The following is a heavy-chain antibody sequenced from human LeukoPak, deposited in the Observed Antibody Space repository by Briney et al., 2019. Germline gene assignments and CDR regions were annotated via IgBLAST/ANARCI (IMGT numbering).Heavy chain of an antibody. V-gene: IGHV3-23*01. J-gene: IGHJ4*02. CDR2: ISGGGGST. CDR1: GFTFTSYS. D-gene: IGHD1-26*01. Sequence: GGSLRLSCAASGFTFTSYSMNWVRQAPGKGLEWVSTISGGGGSTYYADSVKGRFTISRDNSKNTLYLQVNSLRAEDTAVYYCAKGGKWDVTPFDXWXQGTLVTVSS. CDR3: AKGGKWDVTPFDX.